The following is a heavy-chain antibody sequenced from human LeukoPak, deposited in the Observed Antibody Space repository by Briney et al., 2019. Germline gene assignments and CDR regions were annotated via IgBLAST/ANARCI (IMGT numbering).Heavy chain of an antibody. D-gene: IGHD5-18*01. CDR2: ISGSGGST. Sequence: GGTLRLSCAASRFTFSSYGMSWVRQAPGKGLEWVSAISGSGGSTFYADSVKGRFTISRDNSKNTLYLQMNSLRAEDTAVYYCAKFRGYSYGPIGYWGQGTLVTVSS. V-gene: IGHV3-23*01. J-gene: IGHJ4*02. CDR3: AKFRGYSYGPIGY. CDR1: RFTFSSYG.